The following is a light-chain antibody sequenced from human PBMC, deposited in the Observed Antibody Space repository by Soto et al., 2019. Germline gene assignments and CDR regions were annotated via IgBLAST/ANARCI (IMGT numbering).Light chain of an antibody. J-gene: IGLJ2*01. CDR2: EVS. CDR3: SSYTSSSTRV. CDR1: SSDDGGYNY. V-gene: IGLV2-14*01. Sequence: QSALTQPASVSGSPGQSITLSCTGTSSDDGGYNYVSWYQQHPGKAPKLMIYEVSNRPSGVSNRFSGSKSGNTASLTISGLQAEDEADYYCSSYTSSSTRVFGGGTKLTVL.